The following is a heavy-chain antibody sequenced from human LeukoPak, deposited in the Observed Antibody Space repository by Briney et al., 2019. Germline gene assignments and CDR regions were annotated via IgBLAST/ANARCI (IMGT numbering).Heavy chain of an antibody. Sequence: PSETLSLTCTVSGGSISSYYWSWIRQPPGKGLEWIGYIYYSGSTNYNPSLKSRVTISVDTSKNQFSLKLSSVPAADTAVYYCARDGNRPYYYYYMDVWGKGTTVTVSS. D-gene: IGHD2/OR15-2a*01. J-gene: IGHJ6*03. CDR1: GGSISSYY. CDR3: ARDGNRPYYYYYMDV. CDR2: IYYSGST. V-gene: IGHV4-59*01.